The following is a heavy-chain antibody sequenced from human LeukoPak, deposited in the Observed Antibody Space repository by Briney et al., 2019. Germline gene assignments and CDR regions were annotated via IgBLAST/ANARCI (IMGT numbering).Heavy chain of an antibody. CDR1: GYTFTGYY. Sequence: ASVKVSCKASGYTFTGYYMHWVRQAPGQGLEWMGRINPNSGGTNYAQKFQGRATMTRDTSISTAYMELSRLRSDDTAVYYCAVQYCSGGSCYLRWGQGTLVTVSS. D-gene: IGHD2-15*01. J-gene: IGHJ4*02. CDR2: INPNSGGT. CDR3: AVQYCSGGSCYLR. V-gene: IGHV1-2*06.